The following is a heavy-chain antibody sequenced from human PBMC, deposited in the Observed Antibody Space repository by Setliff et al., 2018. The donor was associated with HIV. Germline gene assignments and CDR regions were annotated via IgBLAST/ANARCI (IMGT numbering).Heavy chain of an antibody. CDR1: GYTFTSYG. J-gene: IGHJ3*02. CDR3: ARGDSGSYPQQGAFDI. Sequence: ASVKVSCKASGYTFTSYGISWVRQAPRQGLEWMGWISAYNGNTNYAQKLQGRVTMTTDTSTSTAYMELRSLRSDDTAVYYCARGDSGSYPQQGAFDIWGQGTMVTVSS. D-gene: IGHD1-26*01. CDR2: ISAYNGNT. V-gene: IGHV1-18*01.